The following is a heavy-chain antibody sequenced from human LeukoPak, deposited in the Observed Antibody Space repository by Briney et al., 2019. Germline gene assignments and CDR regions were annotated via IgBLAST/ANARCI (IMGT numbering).Heavy chain of an antibody. CDR2: ISWDGGGT. V-gene: IGHV3-43*01. J-gene: IGHJ4*02. Sequence: PGGSLRLSCAASGFTFDDYAMHWVRQAPGKGLEWVSLISWDGGGTNCADSVKGRFTISRDNSKNSLYLQMNSLRTDDTAFYYCAKGSSSWLRLPIDYWGQGTLVTVSS. CDR3: AKGSSSWLRLPIDY. D-gene: IGHD6-13*01. CDR1: GFTFDDYA.